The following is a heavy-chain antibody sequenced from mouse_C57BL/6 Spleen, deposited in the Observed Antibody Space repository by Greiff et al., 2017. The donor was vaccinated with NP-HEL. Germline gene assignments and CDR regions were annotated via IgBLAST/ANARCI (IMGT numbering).Heavy chain of an antibody. CDR1: GYAFSSSW. D-gene: IGHD2-2*01. J-gene: IGHJ2*01. CDR2: IYPGDGDT. CDR3: ARGRDMVKGSYFDY. V-gene: IGHV1-82*01. Sequence: QVQLQQSGPELVKPGASVKISCKASGYAFSSSWMNWVKQRPGKGLEWIGRIYPGDGDTNYNGKFKGKATLTADKSSSTAYMQLSSLTSEDSAVYFCARGRDMVKGSYFDYWGQGTTLTVSS.